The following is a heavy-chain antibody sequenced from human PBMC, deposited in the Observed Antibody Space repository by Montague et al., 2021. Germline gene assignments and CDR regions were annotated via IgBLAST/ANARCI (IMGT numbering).Heavy chain of an antibody. V-gene: IGHV6-1*01. Sequence: CAISGDSVSSNDDTWNWIRQSPLRGLEWLGRKYYRSKRYNEYAISVKSRITVNPDTSKNQFSLLLNSVTPEDTAVYYCARGWQKRFDPWGQGTLVTVSS. CDR3: ARGWQKRFDP. CDR1: GDSVSSNDDT. D-gene: IGHD5-24*01. J-gene: IGHJ5*02. CDR2: KYYRSKRYN.